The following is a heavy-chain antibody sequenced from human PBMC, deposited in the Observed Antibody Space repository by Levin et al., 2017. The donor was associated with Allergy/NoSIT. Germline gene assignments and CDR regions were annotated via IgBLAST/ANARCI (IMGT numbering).Heavy chain of an antibody. CDR1: GFIFSNDW. CDR2: MDNDESSI. CDR3: ARWLAAAGGGYFDS. Sequence: QAGGSLRLSCAASGFIFSNDWMHWVRQAPGKGLVWVARMDNDESSINYADSVKGRFTISRDNAKNTLYLQMNSLRAEDTAVYYCARWLAAAGGGYFDSWGQGALVTVSS. V-gene: IGHV3-74*01. J-gene: IGHJ4*02. D-gene: IGHD6-13*01.